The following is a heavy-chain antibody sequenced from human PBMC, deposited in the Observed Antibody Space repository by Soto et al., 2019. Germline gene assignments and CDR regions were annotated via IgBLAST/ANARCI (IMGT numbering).Heavy chain of an antibody. CDR1: GDTFTNHV. J-gene: IGHJ4*02. CDR2: IISLFGTP. Sequence: QVQLVQSGDDVKKPGSSVKVSCKASGDTFTNHVFNWVRQAPGQGLEWMGEIISLFGTPNYSRRFQGRVTITADESTATSYMELSSLRSDDTAVYYWARDLGSGYERGDYWGQGTLVTVSS. CDR3: ARDLGSGYERGDY. V-gene: IGHV1-69*12. D-gene: IGHD3-22*01.